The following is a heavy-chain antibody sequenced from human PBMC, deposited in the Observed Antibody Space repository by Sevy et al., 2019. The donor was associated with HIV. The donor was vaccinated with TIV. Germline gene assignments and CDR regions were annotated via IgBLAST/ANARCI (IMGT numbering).Heavy chain of an antibody. Sequence: GGSLRLSCAASGFIFSKFALSWVRQAPGRGLEWVSAMSGNDDRTFYTGSVKGRFTISRDNSKSMLYLQMNSLGVEDTAVYYCAKDFSYGGNSWNFDYWGQGTQVTVSS. D-gene: IGHD3-10*01. V-gene: IGHV3-23*01. CDR3: AKDFSYGGNSWNFDY. J-gene: IGHJ4*02. CDR1: GFIFSKFA. CDR2: MSGNDDRT.